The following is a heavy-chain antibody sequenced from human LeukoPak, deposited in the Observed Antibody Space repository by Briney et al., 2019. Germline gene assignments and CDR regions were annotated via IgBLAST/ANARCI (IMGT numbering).Heavy chain of an antibody. CDR3: AKAWYSSSWYSAHFQH. CDR2: ISYDGSNK. CDR1: GFTFSSYG. Sequence: PGGSLRLSCAASGFTFSSYGMHWVRQAPGKGLEWVAVISYDGSNKYYADSVKGRFTISRDNSKNTLYLQMNSLRAEDTAVYYCAKAWYSSSWYSAHFQHWGQGTLVTVSS. V-gene: IGHV3-30*18. J-gene: IGHJ1*01. D-gene: IGHD6-13*01.